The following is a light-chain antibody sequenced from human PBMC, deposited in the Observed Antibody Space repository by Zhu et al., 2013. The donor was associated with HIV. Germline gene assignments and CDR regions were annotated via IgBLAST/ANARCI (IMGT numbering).Light chain of an antibody. CDR2: DDN. CDR1: TSNIGVNF. CDR3: ATWDRSLSIGV. Sequence: QSVLTQPPSVSAAPGQRVTISCSGKTSNIGVNFVSWYQLLPGTGPKLLIYDDNKRASGIPDRFSGSKSGTSATLGITGLQTGDEADYYCATWDRSLSIGVFGGGTKVTVL. J-gene: IGLJ3*02. V-gene: IGLV1-51*01.